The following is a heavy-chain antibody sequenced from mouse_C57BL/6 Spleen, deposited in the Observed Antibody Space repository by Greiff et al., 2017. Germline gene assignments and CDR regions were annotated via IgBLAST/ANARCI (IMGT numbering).Heavy chain of an antibody. CDR3: ARSGQRYFDV. V-gene: IGHV1-50*01. CDR2: IDPSDSYT. J-gene: IGHJ1*03. Sequence: QVQLQQPGAELVKPGASVKLSCKASGYTFTSYWMQWVKQRPGQGLEWIGEIDPSDSYTTYNQKFKGKATVTVDTSSRTAYMQLSSLTSEDSAVYYCARSGQRYFDVWGTGTTVTVSS. CDR1: GYTFTSYW. D-gene: IGHD3-1*01.